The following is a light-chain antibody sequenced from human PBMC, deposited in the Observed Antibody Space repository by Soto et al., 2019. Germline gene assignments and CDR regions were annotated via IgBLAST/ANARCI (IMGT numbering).Light chain of an antibody. J-gene: IGLJ1*01. CDR3: SSYTNINTRACV. Sequence: QAMRIQPASVSVSPGQTITSSCTRTSGEVCSYNRVSWYQQHPCKAPKLIIYEVTDRPSGVSNRFSGSKSGNTASLTISGLQAEDEAEYYCSSYTNINTRACVFGTGTKLTVL. V-gene: IGLV2-14*01. CDR2: EVT. CDR1: SGEVCSYNR.